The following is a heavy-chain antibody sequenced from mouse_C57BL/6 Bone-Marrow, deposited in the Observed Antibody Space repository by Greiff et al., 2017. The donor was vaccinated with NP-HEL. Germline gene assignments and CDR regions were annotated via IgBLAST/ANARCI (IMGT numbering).Heavy chain of an antibody. CDR3: ARLSHYGSLFAY. CDR2: IDPSDSST. CDR1: GYTFTSYW. D-gene: IGHD1-1*01. J-gene: IGHJ3*01. Sequence: QVQLQQPGAELVKPGASVKLSCKASGYTFTSYWMQWVKQRPGQGLEWIGEIDPSDSSTNYNQKFKGKATLTVDTSSSTAYMQLSSLTSEDSAVYYCARLSHYGSLFAYWGQGTLVTVSA. V-gene: IGHV1-50*01.